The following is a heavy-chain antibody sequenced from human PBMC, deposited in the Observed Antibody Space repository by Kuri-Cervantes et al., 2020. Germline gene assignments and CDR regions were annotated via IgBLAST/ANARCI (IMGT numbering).Heavy chain of an antibody. Sequence: GESLKISCAASGFTFSSYSMNWVRQAPGKRLEWVSYISSSSSTIYYADSVKGRFTISRDNAKNSLYLQMNSLRDEDTAVYYCARVSSIVGAASDYWGQGTLVTVSS. CDR2: ISSSSSTI. J-gene: IGHJ4*02. CDR1: GFTFSSYS. D-gene: IGHD1-26*01. CDR3: ARVSSIVGAASDY. V-gene: IGHV3-48*02.